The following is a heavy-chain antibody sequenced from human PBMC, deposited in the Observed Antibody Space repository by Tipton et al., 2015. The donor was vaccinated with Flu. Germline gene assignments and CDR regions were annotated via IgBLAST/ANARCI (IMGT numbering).Heavy chain of an antibody. D-gene: IGHD2-2*01. CDR3: ARAYCTSTSCYDPWRGAFDI. J-gene: IGHJ3*02. V-gene: IGHV3-48*03. CDR1: GFTFASHG. Sequence: SLRLSCVASGFTFASHGMYWVRQAPGKGLEWLSYISSSGTIIYYADCVKGRFTMSRDNAKNSLYLQMNSLRAKDTAVYYCARAYCTSTSCYDPWRGAFDIWGQGTLVTVSS. CDR2: ISSSGTII.